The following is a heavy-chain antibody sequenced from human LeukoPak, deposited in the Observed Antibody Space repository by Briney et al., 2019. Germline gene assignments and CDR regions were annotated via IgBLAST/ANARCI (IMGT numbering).Heavy chain of an antibody. V-gene: IGHV1-8*02. CDR1: GYTFTSYG. D-gene: IGHD4-17*01. CDR2: MNPNSGNT. CDR3: ARVGRPFFGDYVEMGYYYYYMDV. J-gene: IGHJ6*03. Sequence: ASVKVSCKASGYTFTSYGINWVRQATGQGLEWVGWMNPNSGNTGYAQKFQGRVTMTRNTSISTAYMELSSLRSEDTAVYYCARVGRPFFGDYVEMGYYYYYMDVWGKGTTVTISS.